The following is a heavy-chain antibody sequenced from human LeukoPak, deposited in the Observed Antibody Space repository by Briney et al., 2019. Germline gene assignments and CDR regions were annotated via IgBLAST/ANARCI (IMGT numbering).Heavy chain of an antibody. Sequence: SVKVSCKASGGTFSSYAISWVRQAPGQGLEWMGGIIPIFGTANYAQKFQGRVTITADESTSTAYMELSSLRSDDTAVYYCASEWYSSSSRYYYFDYGGQGTLVTVSS. CDR2: IIPIFGTA. CDR3: ASEWYSSSSRYYYFDY. D-gene: IGHD6-6*01. V-gene: IGHV1-69*01. J-gene: IGHJ4*02. CDR1: GGTFSSYA.